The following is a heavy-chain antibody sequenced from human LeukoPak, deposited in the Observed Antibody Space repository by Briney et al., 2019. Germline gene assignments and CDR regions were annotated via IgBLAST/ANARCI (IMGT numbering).Heavy chain of an antibody. CDR3: ARVAYTEVYYYYMDV. V-gene: IGHV4-59*01. CDR1: GGSISSYY. CDR2: IYYSGST. J-gene: IGHJ6*03. Sequence: PSETLSLTCTVSGGSISSYYWSWIRQPPGKGLEWIGYIYYSGSTNYNPSLKSRVTISVDTSKNHFSLKLSSVTAADTAVYYCARVAYTEVYYYYMDVWGKGTTVTVSS. D-gene: IGHD4-11*01.